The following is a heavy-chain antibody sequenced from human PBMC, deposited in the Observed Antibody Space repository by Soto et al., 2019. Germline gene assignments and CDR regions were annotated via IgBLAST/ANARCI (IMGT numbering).Heavy chain of an antibody. D-gene: IGHD3-3*01. CDR3: ARHDDYDFWSGYYPGQYYYYMAV. CDR2: IKQDGSEK. Sequence: VGSLTLSCAASGLTFSSYWLNWVRQAPGKGLEWVANIKQDGSEKYYVDSVKGRFTISRDNAKNSLYLQMNSLRAEDTAVYYCARHDDYDFWSGYYPGQYYYYMAVWGKGTTVTVSS. J-gene: IGHJ6*03. V-gene: IGHV3-7*01. CDR1: GLTFSSYW.